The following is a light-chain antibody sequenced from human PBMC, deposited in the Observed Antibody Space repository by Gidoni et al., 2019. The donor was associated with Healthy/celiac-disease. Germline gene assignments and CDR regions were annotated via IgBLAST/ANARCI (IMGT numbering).Light chain of an antibody. J-gene: IGKJ1*01. V-gene: IGKV3-11*01. CDR3: QQRSNWHRRT. Sequence: EIVLTHSPATLSLSPGERATLSCRASQSVSSYLAWYQQKPGQAPRLLIYDASNRATGIPARFSGSGSGTDFTLTISSLEPEDFAVYYCQQRSNWHRRTFGQGTKVEIK. CDR2: DAS. CDR1: QSVSSY.